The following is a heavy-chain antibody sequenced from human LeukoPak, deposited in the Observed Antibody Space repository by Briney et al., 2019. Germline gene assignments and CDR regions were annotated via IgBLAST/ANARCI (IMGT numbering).Heavy chain of an antibody. D-gene: IGHD3-10*01. CDR3: ARDLIWFGDSELFDP. CDR2: INPNSGGT. Sequence: ASVKVPCKASGYTFTGYYMHWVRQAPGQGLEWMGWINPNSGGTNYAQKFQGRVTMTRDTSISTAYMELSRLRSDDTAVYYCARDLIWFGDSELFDPWGQGTLVAVSS. J-gene: IGHJ5*02. CDR1: GYTFTGYY. V-gene: IGHV1-2*02.